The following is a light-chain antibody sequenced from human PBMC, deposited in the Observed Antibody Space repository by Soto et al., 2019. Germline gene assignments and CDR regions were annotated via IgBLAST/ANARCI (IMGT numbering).Light chain of an antibody. V-gene: IGKV3-20*01. J-gene: IGKJ2*01. Sequence: EIVVTQSPGTLTLSLGERATLSCRASQSVSTSSLAWYQQKPGQAPRLLIFGTSDRASGIPDRFSGSGSGTDFSLTISRLEPEDFAVYYCQHYGSTPPDTFGQGTMVEIK. CDR3: QHYGSTPPDT. CDR2: GTS. CDR1: QSVSTSS.